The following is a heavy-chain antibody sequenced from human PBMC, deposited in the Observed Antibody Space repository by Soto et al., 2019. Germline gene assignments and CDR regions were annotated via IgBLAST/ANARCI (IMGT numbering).Heavy chain of an antibody. CDR3: ARGGATFTLYYYYMDV. V-gene: IGHV1-3*01. CDR2: INGGNGKS. D-gene: IGHD1-26*01. J-gene: IGHJ6*03. CDR1: GYTFSTYE. Sequence: QVQLVQSGAEVKKPGASVKVSCEASGYTFSTYEMHWVRQAPGQRPEWMGWINGGNGKSKYSEKLQGRVTFNRDTSASTAYMELTSLRSEDTAVYYCARGGATFTLYYYYMDVWGTGTTVTVSS.